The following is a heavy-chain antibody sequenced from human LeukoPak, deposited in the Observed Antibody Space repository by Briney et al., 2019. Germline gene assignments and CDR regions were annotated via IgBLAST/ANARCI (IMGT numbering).Heavy chain of an antibody. CDR3: ARLPLTARRHFDF. J-gene: IGHJ4*02. V-gene: IGHV3-33*01. CDR1: GFTFSNYG. Sequence: GGSLRLSCAASGFTFSNYGMHWVRQAPGKGLEWVALIWYDGNNKYYVDSVKGRFTVSRDNSKNSLYVQMNSLRAEDTAVYYCARLPLTARRHFDFWGQGTQVTVSS. CDR2: IWYDGNNK. D-gene: IGHD5-18*01.